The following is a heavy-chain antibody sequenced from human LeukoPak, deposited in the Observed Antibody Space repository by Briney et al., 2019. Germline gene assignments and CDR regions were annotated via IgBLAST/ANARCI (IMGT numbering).Heavy chain of an antibody. Sequence: GESLKISCKGSGYSFTSSWIAWVRQMPGEGLECMGIIYPPDSETRYSPSFQGQVTISVDKSISTAYLQWSSLKASDTAMYYCARLHYSDSSGYYSAFGYWGQGTLVTVSS. CDR1: GYSFTSSW. CDR3: ARLHYSDSSGYYSAFGY. J-gene: IGHJ4*02. V-gene: IGHV5-51*01. CDR2: IYPPDSET. D-gene: IGHD3-22*01.